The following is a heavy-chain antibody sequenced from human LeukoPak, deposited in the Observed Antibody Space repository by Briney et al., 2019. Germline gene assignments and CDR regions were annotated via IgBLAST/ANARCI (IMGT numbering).Heavy chain of an antibody. D-gene: IGHD2-21*01. CDR1: GFTFSDYW. J-gene: IGHJ4*02. CDR3: AEFQERGDY. CDR2: IKQDGSEK. V-gene: IGHV3-7*01. Sequence: GGSLRLSCAVSGFTFSDYWMTWVRQAPGKGLEWVANIKQDGSEKFYMDSVKGRFTISRDNAKNSLYLQMNTLSADDSAVYYCAEFQERGDYWGQGTLVTVSS.